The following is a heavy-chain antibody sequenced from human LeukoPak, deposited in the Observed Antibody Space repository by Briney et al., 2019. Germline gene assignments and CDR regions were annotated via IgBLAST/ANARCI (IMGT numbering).Heavy chain of an antibody. V-gene: IGHV3-21*01. CDR3: ARLGSSWQLDY. J-gene: IGHJ4*02. CDR2: ISSSSSYI. D-gene: IGHD6-13*01. Sequence: GGSLRLSCAASGFTFRSCSMNWVRQAPGKGLEWVSSISSSSSYIYYADSVKGRLTISRDNAKNSLYLQMNSLRAEDTAVYYCARLGSSWQLDYWGQGTLVTVSS. CDR1: GFTFRSCS.